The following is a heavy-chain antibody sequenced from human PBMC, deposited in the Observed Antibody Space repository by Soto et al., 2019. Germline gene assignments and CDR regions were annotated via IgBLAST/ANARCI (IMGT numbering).Heavy chain of an antibody. Sequence: QVHLVQSGAEVKKPGASVKVSCKASGYTFTSYGITWVRQAPGQGLEWMGWISAHNGNTDYAQKLQGRVIVTRDTSTTTAYLELRSLIADDAAVYDCARARYGDSWGQGALVTVSS. CDR1: GYTFTSYG. J-gene: IGHJ4*02. CDR2: ISAHNGNT. V-gene: IGHV1-18*01. D-gene: IGHD1-1*01. CDR3: ARARYGDS.